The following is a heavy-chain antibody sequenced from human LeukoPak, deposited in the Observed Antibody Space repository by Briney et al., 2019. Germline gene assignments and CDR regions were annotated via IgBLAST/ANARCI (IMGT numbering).Heavy chain of an antibody. CDR2: ISYSGTT. Sequence: SETLSLTCTVSSASISSSPYYWGWIRQSPGKGLEWIGSISYSGTTYYNPSLKSRVTIFVDTSKNHFSLKLSSVTAADTAVYYCARVRYGSGSYYCDYWGQGTLVTVSS. D-gene: IGHD3-10*01. CDR3: ARVRYGSGSYYCDY. CDR1: SASISSSPYY. V-gene: IGHV4-39*02. J-gene: IGHJ4*02.